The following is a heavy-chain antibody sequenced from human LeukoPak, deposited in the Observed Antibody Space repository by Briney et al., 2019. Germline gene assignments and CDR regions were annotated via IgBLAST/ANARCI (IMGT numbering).Heavy chain of an antibody. CDR3: ARFGGSGSYHDY. Sequence: GGSLRLSCAASEFIVSINYMTWVRQAPGKGLEWVSLIYSRGDTKYADSVKGRFTISRDNSKNTLYLQMSSLRTEDTAVYYCARFGGSGSYHDYWGQGTLVTVSS. CDR1: EFIVSINY. D-gene: IGHD3-10*01. CDR2: IYSRGDT. V-gene: IGHV3-66*01. J-gene: IGHJ4*02.